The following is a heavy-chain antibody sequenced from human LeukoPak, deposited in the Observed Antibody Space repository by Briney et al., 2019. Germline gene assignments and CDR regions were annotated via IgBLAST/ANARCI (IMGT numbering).Heavy chain of an antibody. D-gene: IGHD5-12*01. CDR1: GYTFTGYY. CDR3: ATSADIVATTPPDY. Sequence: ASVKVSCKASGYTFTGYYMHWVRQAPGKGLEWMGGFDPEDGETIYAQKFQGRVTMTEDTSTDTAYMELSSLRSEDTAVYYCATSADIVATTPPDYWGQGTLVTVSS. CDR2: FDPEDGET. J-gene: IGHJ4*02. V-gene: IGHV1-24*01.